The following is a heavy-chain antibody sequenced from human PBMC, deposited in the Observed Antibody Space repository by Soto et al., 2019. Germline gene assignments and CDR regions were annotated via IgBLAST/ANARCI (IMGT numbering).Heavy chain of an antibody. D-gene: IGHD5-12*01. CDR2: SRDKVHSHTT. CDR1: GFTFSDHY. V-gene: IGHV3-72*01. Sequence: EVQLAESGGGLVQPGGSLRLSCAASGFTFSDHYMDWVRQAPGKGLEWVGRSRDKVHSHTTEYAASVKGRFTISRGDSENSLYLQMNSLTTEDTAVYYCARGVVSTGYFDYWCQGTLVTVSS. J-gene: IGHJ4*02. CDR3: ARGVVSTGYFDY.